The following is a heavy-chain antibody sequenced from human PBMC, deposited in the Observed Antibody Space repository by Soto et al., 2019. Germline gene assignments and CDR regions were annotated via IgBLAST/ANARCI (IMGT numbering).Heavy chain of an antibody. J-gene: IGHJ3*02. CDR1: GGTFSSYT. CDR3: AREKAATGKDLDAFDI. CDR2: IIPILGIA. D-gene: IGHD1-1*01. Sequence: QVQLVQSGAEVKKPGSSVKVSCKASGGTFSSYTISWVRQAPGQGHEWMGRIIPILGIANYAQKFHGRVTITADKSTSARYMNLSSLKYDDTLVYYCAREKAATGKDLDAFDIWGQRTMVTDSA. V-gene: IGHV1-69*08.